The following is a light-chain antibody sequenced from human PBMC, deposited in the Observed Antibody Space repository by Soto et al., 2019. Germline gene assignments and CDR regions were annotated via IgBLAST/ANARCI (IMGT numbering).Light chain of an antibody. Sequence: QSVLTQPPSVSAAPGQKVTISCSGSSSNIGHNYVSWYQQLPGTAPKLLIYENNKRPSGIPARFSGSKSGTSATLGITGLQTGDEADYYCGTWDSSLSAVVFGGGTQLTVL. CDR2: ENN. J-gene: IGLJ2*01. CDR3: GTWDSSLSAVV. CDR1: SSNIGHNY. V-gene: IGLV1-51*02.